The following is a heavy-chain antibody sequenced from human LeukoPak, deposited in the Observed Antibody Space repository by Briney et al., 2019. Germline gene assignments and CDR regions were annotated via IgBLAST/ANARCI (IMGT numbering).Heavy chain of an antibody. CDR3: ASGGNRIDDAFDI. Sequence: TSETLSLTCTVSGGSISSSSYYWGWIRQPPGKGLEWVGSIYYSGSTYYNPSLKSRVTISVDTSKNQFSLNLSSVTAADTAVYYCASGGNRIDDAFDIWGQGTMVTVSS. D-gene: IGHD1/OR15-1a*01. CDR2: IYYSGST. CDR1: GGSISSSSYY. V-gene: IGHV4-39*07. J-gene: IGHJ3*02.